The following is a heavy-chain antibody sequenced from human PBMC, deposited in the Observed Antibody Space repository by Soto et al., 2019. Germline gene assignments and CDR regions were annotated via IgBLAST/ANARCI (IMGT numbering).Heavy chain of an antibody. CDR3: AKDADQVVAATKGFDY. Sequence: EVQLVESGGVVVHPGGSLRRSCAASGFTFDDYTMHWVRQAPGKGLEWVSLISWDGGSTYYADSVKGRFTISRDNSKNSLYLQMNSLGTEDTALYYCAKDADQVVAATKGFDYWGQGTLVTVSS. J-gene: IGHJ4*02. CDR1: GFTFDDYT. V-gene: IGHV3-43*01. CDR2: ISWDGGST. D-gene: IGHD2-15*01.